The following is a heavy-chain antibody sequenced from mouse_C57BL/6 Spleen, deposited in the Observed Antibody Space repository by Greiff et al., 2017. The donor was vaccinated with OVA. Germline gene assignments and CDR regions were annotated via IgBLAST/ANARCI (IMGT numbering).Heavy chain of an antibody. CDR2: INPNNGGT. CDR3: AVYDYDGFAY. Sequence: EVKLMESGPELVKPGASVKMSCKASGYTFTDYNMHWVKQSHGKSLEWIGYINPNNGGTSYNQKFKGKATLTVNKSSSTAYMELRSLTSEDSAVYYCAVYDYDGFAYWGQGTLVTVSA. CDR1: GYTFTDYN. J-gene: IGHJ3*01. D-gene: IGHD2-4*01. V-gene: IGHV1-22*01.